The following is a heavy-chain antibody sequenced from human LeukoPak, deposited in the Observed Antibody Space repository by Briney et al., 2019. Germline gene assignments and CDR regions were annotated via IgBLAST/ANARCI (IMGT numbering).Heavy chain of an antibody. D-gene: IGHD1-20*01. CDR1: GYTFTSYD. J-gene: IGHJ5*02. V-gene: IGHV1-8*01. Sequence: ASVKVSCKASGYTFTSYDINWVRQATGQGLEWMGWMNPNSGNTGYAQKFQGGVTMTRNTSISTAYMELSSLRSEDTAVYYCARGKSISYNWKGWFDPWGQGTLVTVSS. CDR2: MNPNSGNT. CDR3: ARGKSISYNWKGWFDP.